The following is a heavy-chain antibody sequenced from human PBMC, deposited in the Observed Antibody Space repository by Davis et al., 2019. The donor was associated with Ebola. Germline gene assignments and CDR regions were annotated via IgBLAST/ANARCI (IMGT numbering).Heavy chain of an antibody. D-gene: IGHD3-3*01. CDR1: GGTFSSYA. Sequence: SVKVSCKASGGTFSSYAISWVRQAPGQGLEWMGGIIPIFGTANYAQKLQGRVTMTIDTSTSTTYMELRSLRSDDTAVYYCARRYDFWSGYLVPWGQGTLVTVSS. CDR3: ARRYDFWSGYLVP. V-gene: IGHV1-69*05. CDR2: IIPIFGTA. J-gene: IGHJ5*02.